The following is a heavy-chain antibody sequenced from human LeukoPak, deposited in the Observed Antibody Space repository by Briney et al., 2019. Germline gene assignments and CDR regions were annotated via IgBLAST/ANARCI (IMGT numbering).Heavy chain of an antibody. CDR3: ARGWGITMVRGVISFDY. CDR1: GGSFSGYY. CDR2: INHSGST. Sequence: SEILSLTCAVYGGSFSGYYWSWIRQPPGKGLEWIGEINHSGSTNYNPSLKSRVTISVDTSKNQFSLKLSSVTAADTAVYYCARGWGITMVRGVISFDYWGQGTLVTVSS. V-gene: IGHV4-34*01. J-gene: IGHJ4*02. D-gene: IGHD3-10*01.